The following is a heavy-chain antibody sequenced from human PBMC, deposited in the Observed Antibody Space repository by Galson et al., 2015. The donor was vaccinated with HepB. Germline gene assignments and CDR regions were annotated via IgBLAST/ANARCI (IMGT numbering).Heavy chain of an antibody. J-gene: IGHJ6*04. CDR1: GFTFSSYD. Sequence: SLRLSCAASGFTFSSYDMHWVRQATGKGLEWVSAIVTAGDTYYPGSVKGRFTISRENAKNSLYLQMNSLRAGDTAVYYCARGLIRTEDIVVVPATVGLDVWGKGTTVTVSS. V-gene: IGHV3-13*01. CDR2: IVTAGDT. D-gene: IGHD2-2*01. CDR3: ARGLIRTEDIVVVPATVGLDV.